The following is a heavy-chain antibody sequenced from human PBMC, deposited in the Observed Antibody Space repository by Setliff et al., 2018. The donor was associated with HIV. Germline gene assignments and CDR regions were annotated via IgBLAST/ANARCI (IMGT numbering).Heavy chain of an antibody. CDR2: ITDDGSNK. J-gene: IGHJ4*02. Sequence: GGSLRLSCANSGFTFTDYAMHWVRQAPGKGLECVAVITDDGSNKYYADSVKGRFTISRDNSKNTLYLQMNSLTAGDTAVYYCAKVDNGHCTSASCRDFDYWGQGTLVTVSS. D-gene: IGHD2-2*03. CDR3: AKVDNGHCTSASCRDFDY. V-gene: IGHV3-30*07. CDR1: GFTFTDYA.